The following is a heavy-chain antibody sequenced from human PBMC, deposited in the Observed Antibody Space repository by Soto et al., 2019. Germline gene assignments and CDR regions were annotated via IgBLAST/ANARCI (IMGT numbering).Heavy chain of an antibody. CDR2: IIPIFGTA. D-gene: IGHD2-15*01. Sequence: GASVEVSCKASGGTFSSYAISWVRQAPGQGLEWMGGIIPIFGTANYAQKFQGRVTITADESTSTAYMELSSLRSEDTAVYYCARRYCSGGSCYSGYYYYGMDVWGQGTTVTVSS. CDR3: ARRYCSGGSCYSGYYYYGMDV. V-gene: IGHV1-69*13. CDR1: GGTFSSYA. J-gene: IGHJ6*02.